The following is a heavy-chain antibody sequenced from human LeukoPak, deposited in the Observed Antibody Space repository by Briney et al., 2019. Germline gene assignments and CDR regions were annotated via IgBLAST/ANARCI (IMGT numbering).Heavy chain of an antibody. Sequence: GGSLRLSFAASGFTFSSYAMHWVRQAPGKGLEWVAVISYDGSNKYYADSVKGRFTISRDNSKNTLYLQMNSLRAEDTAVYYCARVLVIPTPYSSGFWGQGTLVTVSS. CDR2: ISYDGSNK. J-gene: IGHJ4*02. CDR3: ARVLVIPTPYSSGF. D-gene: IGHD6-19*01. V-gene: IGHV3-30-3*01. CDR1: GFTFSSYA.